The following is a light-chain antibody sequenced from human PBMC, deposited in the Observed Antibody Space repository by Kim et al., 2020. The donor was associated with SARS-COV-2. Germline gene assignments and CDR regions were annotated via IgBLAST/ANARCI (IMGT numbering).Light chain of an antibody. Sequence: SPGERATLSCRASQSVSSIYLAWYQQKPGQAPRLLIYGASSRATGIPDRFSGSGSGTDFTLTISRLEPEDFAVYYCQQYGSSPRTFGQGTKVEIK. V-gene: IGKV3-20*01. J-gene: IGKJ1*01. CDR1: QSVSSIY. CDR3: QQYGSSPRT. CDR2: GAS.